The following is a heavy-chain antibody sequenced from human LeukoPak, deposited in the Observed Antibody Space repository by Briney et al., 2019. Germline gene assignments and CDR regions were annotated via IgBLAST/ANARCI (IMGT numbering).Heavy chain of an antibody. V-gene: IGHV3-21*01. CDR2: ISSSSSYI. J-gene: IGHJ3*02. D-gene: IGHD2-21*02. Sequence: GRSLRLSCAASGFTFSSYSMNWVRQAPGKGLEWVSSISSSSSYIYYADSVKGRFTISRDNAKNSLYLQMNSLRAEDTAVYYCARGCGGDCYSNAFDIWGQGTMVTVSS. CDR3: ARGCGGDCYSNAFDI. CDR1: GFTFSSYS.